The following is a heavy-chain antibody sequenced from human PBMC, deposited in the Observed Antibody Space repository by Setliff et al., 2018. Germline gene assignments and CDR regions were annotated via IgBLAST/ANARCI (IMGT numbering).Heavy chain of an antibody. CDR2: ISHSGSA. CDR3: ARDPYNWNYGDAFDI. Sequence: PSETLSLTCAVSGYSISSGNYWGWIRQPPGKGLEWIGSISHSGSAYYNPSLKSRVTISLDMSKNQFSLTLSSVTAADTAVYYCARDPYNWNYGDAFDIWGQGTMVTVSS. CDR1: GYSISSGNY. J-gene: IGHJ3*02. V-gene: IGHV4-38-2*02. D-gene: IGHD1-7*01.